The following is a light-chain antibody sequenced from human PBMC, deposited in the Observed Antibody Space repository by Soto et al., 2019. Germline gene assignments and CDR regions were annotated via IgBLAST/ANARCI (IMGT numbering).Light chain of an antibody. CDR1: QTINNW. J-gene: IGKJ1*01. CDR2: HAS. CDR3: QHYNSYPWT. V-gene: IGKV1-5*01. Sequence: DIQMTQSPSTLLASIGDRVTITCRASQTINNWLAWYQQKPGKAPNLLIYHASNLETGVPSRFSGSAFGTEFTLTISSLQPDDFATYYCQHYNSYPWTFGQVTEVDIK.